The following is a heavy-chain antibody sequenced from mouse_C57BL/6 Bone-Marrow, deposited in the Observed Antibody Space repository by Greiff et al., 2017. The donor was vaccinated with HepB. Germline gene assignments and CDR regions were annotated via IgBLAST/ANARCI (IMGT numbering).Heavy chain of an antibody. V-gene: IGHV1-82*01. D-gene: IGHD1-1*01. CDR3: AAHYYGSGKTFAY. CDR2: IYPGDGDT. CDR1: GYAFSSSW. Sequence: VQLQQSGPELVKPGASVKISCKASGYAFSSSWMNWVKQRPGKGLEWIGRIYPGDGDTNYNGKFKGKATLTADKSSSTAYMQLSSLTSEDSAVYFCAAHYYGSGKTFAYWGQGTLVTVSA. J-gene: IGHJ3*01.